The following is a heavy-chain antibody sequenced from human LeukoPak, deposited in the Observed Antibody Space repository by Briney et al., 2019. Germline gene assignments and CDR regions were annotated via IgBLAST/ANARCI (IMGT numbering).Heavy chain of an antibody. V-gene: IGHV3-23*01. CDR1: GFTFSSYA. J-gene: IGHJ5*02. D-gene: IGHD1-26*01. CDR2: ITGSGGRT. Sequence: GGSLRLSCAASGFTFSSYAMNWVRQAPGKGLEWVSAITGSGGRTYYADSVKGRFTISRDNSKNSLYLQMNSLRAEDTAVYYCARGHSGSYDNWFDPWGQGTLVTVSS. CDR3: ARGHSGSYDNWFDP.